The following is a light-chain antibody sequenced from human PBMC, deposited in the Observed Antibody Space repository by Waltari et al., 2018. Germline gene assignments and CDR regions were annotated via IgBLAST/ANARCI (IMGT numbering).Light chain of an antibody. CDR1: SSNIGRHY. CDR3: AAWDDSLSGRVI. CDR2: RND. J-gene: IGLJ2*01. V-gene: IGLV1-47*02. Sequence: QSVLTQPPSASGTPGQRVTISCSGSSSNIGRHYVYWYQQLPGTAPKLPIYRNDQRASGVPDRVSGSKSGTSASLAISGLRSEDEADYYCAAWDDSLSGRVIFGGGTKLTVL.